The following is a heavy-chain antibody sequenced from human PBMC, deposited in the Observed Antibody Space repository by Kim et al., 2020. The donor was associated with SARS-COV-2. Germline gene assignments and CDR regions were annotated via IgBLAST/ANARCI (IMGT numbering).Heavy chain of an antibody. J-gene: IGHJ3*02. V-gene: IGHV4-39*01. Sequence: SLKSGVTLSVAPSKNQFSLKLSSVTAADTAVYYCARRKYCSSTSCYPFDIWGQGTMVTVSS. CDR3: ARRKYCSSTSCYPFDI. D-gene: IGHD2-2*01.